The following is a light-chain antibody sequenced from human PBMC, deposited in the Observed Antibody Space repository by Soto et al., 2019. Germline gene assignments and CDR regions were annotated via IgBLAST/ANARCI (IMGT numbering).Light chain of an antibody. V-gene: IGKV1-39*01. Sequence: DIQMTQSPSTLSASLGDRVTITCRASQSISSWLAWYEQKPGKAPKLLIYDASSLQSGVPSRFSGSYSGTDFTLTISSLQPEDFETYYCQQSDRNPPTFGQGTKVDIK. CDR2: DAS. J-gene: IGKJ1*01. CDR1: QSISSW. CDR3: QQSDRNPPT.